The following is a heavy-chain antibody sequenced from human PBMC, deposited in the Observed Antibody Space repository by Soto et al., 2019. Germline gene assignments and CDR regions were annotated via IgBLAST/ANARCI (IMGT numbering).Heavy chain of an antibody. V-gene: IGHV4-34*01. Sequence: SQTLSLTCAVYGGSFRAYFWSWIRQPPGKGLEWLGDISHSGSSNYNPSLKSRVTISIETSKNQFSLKLDSVTAADTVVYYCAGLHGVAVGFRGGYWGQGTPVTVSS. D-gene: IGHD6-19*01. J-gene: IGHJ4*02. CDR2: ISHSGSS. CDR3: AGLHGVAVGFRGGY. CDR1: GGSFRAYF.